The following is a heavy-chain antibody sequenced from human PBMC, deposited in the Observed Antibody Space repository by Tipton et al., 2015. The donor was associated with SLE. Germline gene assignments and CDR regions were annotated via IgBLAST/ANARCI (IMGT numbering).Heavy chain of an antibody. J-gene: IGHJ5*01. D-gene: IGHD1-26*01. Sequence: GSLRLSCAASGFMFSDETMSWIRQAPGQGLEWVSYITGSSIYTNYADSVKGRFTISRDNAKNALYLQMNSLRPEDMALYYCAKSVTSGIVGATLDSWGQGTLVAVSS. V-gene: IGHV3-11*03. CDR2: ITGSSIYT. CDR1: GFMFSDET. CDR3: AKSVTSGIVGATLDS.